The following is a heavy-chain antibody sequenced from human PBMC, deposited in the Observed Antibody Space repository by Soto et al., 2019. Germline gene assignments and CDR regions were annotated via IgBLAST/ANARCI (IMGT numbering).Heavy chain of an antibody. CDR3: ASPTVTPHYGMDV. D-gene: IGHD4-17*01. Sequence: QVQLVESGGGLVKPGGSLRLSCAASGFTFSDYYMSWIRQAPGKGLEWVSYISSSGSTIYYADSVKGRFTISRDNAKNSAYLQKNSLRAEDTAVDYRASPTVTPHYGMDVWGQGTTVTVSS. J-gene: IGHJ6*02. V-gene: IGHV3-11*01. CDR1: GFTFSDYY. CDR2: ISSSGSTI.